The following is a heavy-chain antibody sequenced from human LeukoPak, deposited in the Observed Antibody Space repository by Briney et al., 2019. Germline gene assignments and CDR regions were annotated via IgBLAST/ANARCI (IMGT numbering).Heavy chain of an antibody. CDR3: ARDSPMISGTYNHYYMDV. Sequence: PGWSLRLSCAVSGFTFSRYEMNWVRQAPGNGLEWVAFISSSGAPIYYADSVKCRFSIVRDTAKNSLFLHMDSLRAEDTAVYYCARDSPMISGTYNHYYMDVWGKGTTVTISS. J-gene: IGHJ6*03. V-gene: IGHV3-48*03. CDR2: ISSSGAPI. CDR1: GFTFSRYE. D-gene: IGHD3/OR15-3a*01.